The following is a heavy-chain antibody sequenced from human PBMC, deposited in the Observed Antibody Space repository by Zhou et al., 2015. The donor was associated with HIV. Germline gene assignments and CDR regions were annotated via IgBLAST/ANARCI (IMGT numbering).Heavy chain of an antibody. CDR3: ARYIAAAGYYYGMDV. CDR1: GFTFSDYY. J-gene: IGHJ6*02. D-gene: IGHD6-13*01. Sequence: QVQLVESGGGLVKPGGSLSLSCAASGFTFSDYYMSWIRQAPGKGLEWVSSISTSGTTIYYADSVKGRFTISRDNAKNSLYLQMNSLRAEDTALYYCARYIAAAGYYYGMDVWGQGTTVTVSS. CDR2: ISTSGTTI. V-gene: IGHV3-11*04.